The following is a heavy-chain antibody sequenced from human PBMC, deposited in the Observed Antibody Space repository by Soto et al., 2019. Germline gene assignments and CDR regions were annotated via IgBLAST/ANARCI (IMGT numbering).Heavy chain of an antibody. D-gene: IGHD3-9*01. CDR2: ISAYNGNT. J-gene: IGHJ4*02. CDR3: ARDSPDYDILTGSD. V-gene: IGHV1-18*01. Sequence: GASVKVSCKASDYTFTSYGISWVRQAPGQGLEWMGWISAYNGNTNYAQKLQGRVTMTTDTSTSTAYMELRSLRSDDTAVYYCARDSPDYDILTGSDWGQGTLVTVSS. CDR1: DYTFTSYG.